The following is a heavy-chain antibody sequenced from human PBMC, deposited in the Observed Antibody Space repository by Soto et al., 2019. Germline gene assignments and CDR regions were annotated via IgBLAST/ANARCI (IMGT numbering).Heavy chain of an antibody. CDR1: GFSFDYYA. D-gene: IGHD3-10*01. J-gene: IGHJ6*02. Sequence: GGSLRLSCEASGFSFDYYAMHWVRQSPGKGLEWVSSISWNSVSIGYADSVKGRFTISRDNAKNSLYLQMNRLRSEDTALYYCAKDMENGYNPYYFYGMDVWGQGTTVTVSS. CDR3: AKDMENGYNPYYFYGMDV. CDR2: ISWNSVSI. V-gene: IGHV3-9*01.